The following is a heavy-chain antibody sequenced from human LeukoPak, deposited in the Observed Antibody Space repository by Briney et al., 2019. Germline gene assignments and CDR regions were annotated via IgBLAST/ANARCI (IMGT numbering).Heavy chain of an antibody. CDR3: ARRGQAGYLY. D-gene: IGHD3-16*02. J-gene: IGHJ4*02. V-gene: IGHV4-34*01. Sequence: SETLSLTCAVYGGSFSAYYWSWIRQPPGKGLEWIGEINHSGSTNYNPSLKSRVTISVGTSNNQFSLKLSSVTAADTAVYYCARRGQAGYLYWGQGTLVTVSS. CDR2: INHSGST. CDR1: GGSFSAYY.